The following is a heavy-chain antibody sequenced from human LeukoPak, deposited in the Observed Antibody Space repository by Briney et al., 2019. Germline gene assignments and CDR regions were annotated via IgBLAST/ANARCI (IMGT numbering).Heavy chain of an antibody. V-gene: IGHV1-2*02. CDR3: ATGRGYSYGFDS. J-gene: IGHJ4*02. CDR2: IYPNSGGT. D-gene: IGHD5-18*01. CDR1: GYTFSGYY. Sequence: ASVKVSCKASGYTFSGYYMHWVRQAPGQGLEWVAWIYPNSGGTKYAQKFQGRVTVTRDTSISTAYVQLSRLKSDDTAVYYCATGRGYSYGFDSWGQGTLVTVSS.